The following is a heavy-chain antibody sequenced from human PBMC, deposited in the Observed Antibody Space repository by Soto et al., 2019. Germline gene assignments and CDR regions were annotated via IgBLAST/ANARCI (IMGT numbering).Heavy chain of an antibody. D-gene: IGHD3-3*01. Sequence: SETLSLTCTVSGGSTRSSSYYWVWVRQTPGRGLEWIGSMSYTTTSYYAPSLRSRAVISVDTAKNQFSLRLSSVTAADTAVYYCTRHGRPVITIVGVTPSNFATWGQGTSVTVSS. CDR2: MSYTTTS. J-gene: IGHJ4*02. CDR3: TRHGRPVITIVGVTPSNFAT. V-gene: IGHV4-39*01. CDR1: GGSTRSSSYY.